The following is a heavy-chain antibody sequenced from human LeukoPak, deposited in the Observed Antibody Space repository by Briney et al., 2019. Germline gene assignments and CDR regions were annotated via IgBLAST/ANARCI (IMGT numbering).Heavy chain of an antibody. V-gene: IGHV4-59*08. D-gene: IGHD6-19*01. J-gene: IGHJ6*02. Sequence: VKPSETLSLTCTVSGGSISSHYWSWIRQPPGKGLEWIGYIYYSGSTNYNPSLKSRVTISVDTSKNQFSLKLSSVTAADTAVYYCARHGKMRQWLVRVSYYGMDVWGQGTTVTVSS. CDR3: ARHGKMRQWLVRVSYYGMDV. CDR1: GGSISSHY. CDR2: IYYSGST.